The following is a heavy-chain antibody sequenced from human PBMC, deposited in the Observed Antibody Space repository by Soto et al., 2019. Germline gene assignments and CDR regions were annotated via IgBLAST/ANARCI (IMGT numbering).Heavy chain of an antibody. CDR1: GFIFRSYA. D-gene: IGHD1-26*01. Sequence: PGGSLRLSCLASGFIFRSYAMHWFRQAPGKGLEWVAVITYDGANGYYADSVRGRFAISRDNSKSTLFLQMNSLRPEDTAVYYCARAFSGSYPNFDYWGQGTLVTVSS. V-gene: IGHV3-30*09. CDR3: ARAFSGSYPNFDY. CDR2: ITYDGANG. J-gene: IGHJ4*02.